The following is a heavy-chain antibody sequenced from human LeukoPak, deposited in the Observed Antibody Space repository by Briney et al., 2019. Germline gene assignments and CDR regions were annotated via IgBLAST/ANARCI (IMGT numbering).Heavy chain of an antibody. Sequence: ASVKVSCKASGYTFTSYYRHWVRQAPGQGLEWMGIINPSGGSTSYAQKFQGRVTMTRDTSTSTVYMELSSLRSEDTAVYYCARVRIAVAGTGFFDYWGQGTLVTVSS. CDR3: ARVRIAVAGTGFFDY. CDR1: GYTFTSYY. V-gene: IGHV1-46*01. D-gene: IGHD6-19*01. J-gene: IGHJ4*02. CDR2: INPSGGST.